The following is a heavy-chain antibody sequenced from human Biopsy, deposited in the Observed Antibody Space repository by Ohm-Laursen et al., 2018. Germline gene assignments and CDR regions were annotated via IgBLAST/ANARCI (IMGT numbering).Heavy chain of an antibody. J-gene: IGHJ1*01. CDR3: ARGSNEYGGLYFPH. CDR2: ISHTGYT. V-gene: IGHV4-59*08. D-gene: IGHD4-23*01. CDR1: GDSISSYY. Sequence: SETLSLTCTVSGDSISSYYWSWIRQPPGKGLEWIGHISHTGYTSYKSSLKSRVTISLDTSRKHFSLRLTSLAAADTAVYYCARGSNEYGGLYFPHWGQGTLVTVSS.